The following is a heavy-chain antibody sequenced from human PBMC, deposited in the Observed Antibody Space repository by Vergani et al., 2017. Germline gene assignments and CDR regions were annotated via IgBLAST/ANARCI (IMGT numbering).Heavy chain of an antibody. CDR2: ISYDGNKK. V-gene: IGHV3-30*03. CDR3: ARDFLTRVTTLDYYYMGV. CDR1: GFPFSDYG. J-gene: IGHJ6*03. D-gene: IGHD1-1*01. Sequence: QVQLVESGGGEVQPGRSLRLSCSAAGFPFSDYGVHWVRQAPGKGLEWVSVISYDGNKKNYADSVKGRFTISRDNSKNTLYLEMNALRAEDTAVYYCARDFLTRVTTLDYYYMGVWGKGTTVTDCS.